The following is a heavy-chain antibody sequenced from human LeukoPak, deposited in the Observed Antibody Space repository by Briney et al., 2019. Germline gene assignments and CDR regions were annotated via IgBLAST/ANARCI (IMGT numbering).Heavy chain of an antibody. Sequence: GGSLRLSCAASGFTFYDYGMRRLPQAPGKGLVGCSGINWNGGSTGYEDSVKGRFTTSRDNAKTSQYLQMNSLRDEDTALYYCARNLMITFGGVTRYFDYWGQGTLVTVSS. CDR2: INWNGGST. D-gene: IGHD3-16*01. V-gene: IGHV3-20*04. J-gene: IGHJ4*02. CDR3: ARNLMITFGGVTRYFDY. CDR1: GFTFYDYG.